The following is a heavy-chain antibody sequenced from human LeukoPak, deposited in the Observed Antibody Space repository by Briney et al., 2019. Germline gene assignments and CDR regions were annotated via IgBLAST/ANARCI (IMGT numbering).Heavy chain of an antibody. Sequence: GRSLRLSCAASGFTFDDYAMHWVRQAPGKGLEWVAVIWYGGSNKYYADSVKGRFTISRDNSKNTLYLQMNSLRAEDTAVYYCAKDQSSGFYGGYLDPWGQGTLVTVSS. V-gene: IGHV3-30*18. CDR1: GFTFDDYA. D-gene: IGHD2/OR15-2a*01. CDR3: AKDQSSGFYGGYLDP. CDR2: IWYGGSNK. J-gene: IGHJ5*02.